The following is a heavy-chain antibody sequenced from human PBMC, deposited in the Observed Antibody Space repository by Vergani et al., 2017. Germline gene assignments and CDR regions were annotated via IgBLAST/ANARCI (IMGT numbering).Heavy chain of an antibody. Sequence: EVQLVESGGGLVQPGGSLRLSCAASGFTFSSYEMNWVRQAPGKGLEWVSYISSSSSTIYYADSVKGRFTISRENAKNSLYLQMNSLRDEDTAAYYCAGAGGLPLPVYYYYGMDVWGQGTTVTVSS. J-gene: IGHJ6*02. V-gene: IGHV3-48*03. CDR3: AGAGGLPLPVYYYYGMDV. CDR2: ISSSSSTI. D-gene: IGHD1-14*01. CDR1: GFTFSSYE.